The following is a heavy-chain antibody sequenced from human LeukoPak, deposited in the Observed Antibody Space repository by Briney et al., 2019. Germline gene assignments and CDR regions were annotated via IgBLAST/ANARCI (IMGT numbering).Heavy chain of an antibody. CDR1: GGSFSGYY. CDR2: INHSGST. D-gene: IGHD6-19*01. CDR3: AAKNYSSGWGTDY. Sequence: PSETLSLTCAVYGGSFSGYYWSWIRQPPGKGLEWIGEINHSGSTNYNPSLKSRVTISVDTSKNQFSLKLSSVTAADTAVYYCAAKNYSSGWGTDYWGQGTLVTVSS. V-gene: IGHV4-34*01. J-gene: IGHJ4*02.